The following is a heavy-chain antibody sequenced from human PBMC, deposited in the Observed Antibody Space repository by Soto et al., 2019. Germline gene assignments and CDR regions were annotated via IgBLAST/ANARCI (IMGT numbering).Heavy chain of an antibody. Sequence: EVQLVESGGGLVQPGGSLRLSCAASGFTVSSNYMSWVRQAPGKGLEWVSVIYSGGSTYYVDSVKGRFTISRDNSKNTLYLQMNSLRAEDTAVYYCAREPNYYYGMDVWGQGTTVTVSS. CDR1: GFTVSSNY. J-gene: IGHJ6*02. V-gene: IGHV3-66*01. CDR3: AREPNYYYGMDV. CDR2: IYSGGST.